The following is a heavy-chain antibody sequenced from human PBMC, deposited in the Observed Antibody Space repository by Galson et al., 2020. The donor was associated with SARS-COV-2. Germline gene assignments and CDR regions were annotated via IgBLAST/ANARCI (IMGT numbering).Heavy chain of an antibody. CDR1: GFTFDDYA. CDR3: AKEMGYDLWSGGDYMDV. Sequence: GGSMRLSCAASGFTFDDYAMHWVRQAPGKGLEWDSGISWNSGSIGYADSVKDRFTISRDNAKNSLYLQMNSLRAEDTALYYCAKEMGYDLWSGGDYMDVWGKGTTVTVSS. J-gene: IGHJ6*03. V-gene: IGHV3-9*01. CDR2: ISWNSGSI. D-gene: IGHD3-3*01.